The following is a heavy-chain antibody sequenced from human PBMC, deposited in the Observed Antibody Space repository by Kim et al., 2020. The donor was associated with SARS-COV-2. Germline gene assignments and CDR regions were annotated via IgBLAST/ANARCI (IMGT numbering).Heavy chain of an antibody. V-gene: IGHV1-3*01. CDR3: ARPSQGRNWFDP. Sequence: ASVKVSCKASGYTFTSYAMHWVRQAPGQRLEWMVWINAGNGNTKYSQKFQGRVTITRDTSASTAYMELSSLRSEDTAVYYCARPSQGRNWFDPWGQGTLVTVSS. D-gene: IGHD1-26*01. CDR2: INAGNGNT. J-gene: IGHJ5*02. CDR1: GYTFTSYA.